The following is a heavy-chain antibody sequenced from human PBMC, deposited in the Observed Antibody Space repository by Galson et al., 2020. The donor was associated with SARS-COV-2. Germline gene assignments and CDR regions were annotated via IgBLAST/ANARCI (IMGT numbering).Heavy chain of an antibody. Sequence: GGSLRLSCAASGFTFDDYAMHWVRQAPGKGLEWVSGISWNSGSIGYADSVKGRFTISRDNAKNSLYLQMNSLRAEDTALYYCAKDFGYDSSGYYYPDYWGQGTLVTVSS. CDR2: ISWNSGSI. CDR1: GFTFDDYA. D-gene: IGHD3-22*01. V-gene: IGHV3-9*01. CDR3: AKDFGYDSSGYYYPDY. J-gene: IGHJ4*02.